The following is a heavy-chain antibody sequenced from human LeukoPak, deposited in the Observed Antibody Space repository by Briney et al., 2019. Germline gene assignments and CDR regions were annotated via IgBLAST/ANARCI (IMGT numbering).Heavy chain of an antibody. CDR1: GFTFSSYG. Sequence: PGGSLRLSCAASGFTFSSYGMHWVRQAPGKGLEWVAVISYDGSNKYYADSVKGRFTISRDNSKNTLYLQMNSLRAGDTAVHCANPAPPGAFDIWGQGTMVTVSS. J-gene: IGHJ3*02. CDR2: ISYDGSNK. CDR3: ANPAPPGAFDI. V-gene: IGHV3-30*18.